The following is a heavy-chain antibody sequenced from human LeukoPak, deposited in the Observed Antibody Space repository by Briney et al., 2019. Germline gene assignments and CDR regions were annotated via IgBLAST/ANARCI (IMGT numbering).Heavy chain of an antibody. D-gene: IGHD6-19*01. CDR2: IHYSGAT. J-gene: IGHJ4*02. Sequence: KSSETLSLTCSVSGVSISNFHWNWVRQPPGKGLEWIGYIHYSGATHYNPSLKSRVTISLDTSKNQFSLNLSSVTAADTAVYYCVRDGGSGWTDFDYWGQGTLVTVSS. CDR1: GVSISNFH. V-gene: IGHV4-59*01. CDR3: VRDGGSGWTDFDY.